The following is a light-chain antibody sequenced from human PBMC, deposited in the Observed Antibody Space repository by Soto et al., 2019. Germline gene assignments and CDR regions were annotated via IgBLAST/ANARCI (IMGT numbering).Light chain of an antibody. CDR2: GAS. J-gene: IGKJ1*01. V-gene: IGKV3-20*01. Sequence: EIVLTQSPGTLSLSPGERDTLSCRASQTVRNNYLAWYQQKPGQAPRLLIYGASRRATGIPDRFSGSGSGTDFTLTITRLEPEDSAVYYCQQQGSSPWTFGQGTKVDI. CDR3: QQQGSSPWT. CDR1: QTVRNNY.